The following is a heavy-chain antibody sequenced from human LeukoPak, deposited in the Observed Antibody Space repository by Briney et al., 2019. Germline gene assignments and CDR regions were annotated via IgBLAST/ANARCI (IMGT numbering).Heavy chain of an antibody. CDR1: GYSISSGYY. J-gene: IGHJ5*02. D-gene: IGHD3-10*01. V-gene: IGHV4-38-2*02. CDR2: IYHSGST. Sequence: SETLSLTCTVSGYSISSGYYWGWIRQPPGKGLERIGSIYHSGSTYYNPSLKSRVTISVDTSKDQFSLKLSSVTAADTAVHYCARDLGYERIIYGSGRWPPWGQGTLVTVSS. CDR3: ARDLGYERIIYGSGRWPP.